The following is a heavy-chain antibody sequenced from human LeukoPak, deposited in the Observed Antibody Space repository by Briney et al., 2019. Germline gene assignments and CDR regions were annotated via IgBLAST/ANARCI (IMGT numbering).Heavy chain of an antibody. CDR1: GFMFSSYW. CDR2: IKQDGSEK. CDR3: ARSKGRGFDP. V-gene: IGHV3-7*01. J-gene: IGHJ5*02. Sequence: GGSLRLSCAASGFMFSSYWMSWVRQAPGKGLEWVANIKQDGSEKYYVDSVKGRFTISRDNAKNSLYLQMNSLRAEDTAVYYCARSKGRGFDPWGQGTLVTVSS.